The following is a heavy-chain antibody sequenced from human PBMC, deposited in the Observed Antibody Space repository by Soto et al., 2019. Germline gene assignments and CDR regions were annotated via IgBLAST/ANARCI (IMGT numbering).Heavy chain of an antibody. CDR1: GGSFSGYY. Sequence: PSETLSLTCAVYGGSFSGYYWSWIRQPPGKGLEWIGEINHSGSTNYNPSLKSRVTISVDTSKNQFSLKLSSVTAADTAVYYCARQALKIVGQNWFDPWGQGTLVTVSS. V-gene: IGHV4-34*01. J-gene: IGHJ5*02. CDR3: ARQALKIVGQNWFDP. D-gene: IGHD3-22*01. CDR2: INHSGST.